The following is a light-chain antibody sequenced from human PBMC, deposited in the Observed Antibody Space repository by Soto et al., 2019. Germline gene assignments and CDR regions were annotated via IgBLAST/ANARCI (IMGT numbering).Light chain of an antibody. V-gene: IGKV1-5*01. Sequence: DIQMTQSPSTLSASVVDRVTITCRARQRISNWLAWYQQKPGKAPNLLIYDASSLESGVPSRFSGSGSGTEFTLTISSLQPDDFAPYSCQQYNNYSLTFGPGTKVDIK. CDR1: QRISNW. CDR3: QQYNNYSLT. CDR2: DAS. J-gene: IGKJ3*01.